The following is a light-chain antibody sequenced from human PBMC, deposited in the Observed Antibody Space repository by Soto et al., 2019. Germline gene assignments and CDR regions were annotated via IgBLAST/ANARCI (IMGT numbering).Light chain of an antibody. CDR3: SSYSSSTTLVV. J-gene: IGLJ1*01. Sequence: QSVLTQPASVSGSPGQSITISCTGTSSDIGDYKYVSWYQQHPGKAPKLMIYEVSNRPSGVSNRFSGSKSGNTASLTISGLQAKDEADYFCSSYSSSTTLVVFGPGTKVTVL. CDR1: SSDIGDYKY. V-gene: IGLV2-14*03. CDR2: EVS.